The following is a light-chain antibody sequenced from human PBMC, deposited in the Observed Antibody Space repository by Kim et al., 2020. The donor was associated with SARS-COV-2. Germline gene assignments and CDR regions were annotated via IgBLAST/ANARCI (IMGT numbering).Light chain of an antibody. Sequence: SPGQRAPVSCRASQSVSSGYIAWYPQKPGEAPRLLISGASNRATGIPDRCSVGGAGTDFTLTISRLEPEDFAVYYCQQYGSALLTFGPGTKVDIK. J-gene: IGKJ3*01. CDR1: QSVSSGY. CDR3: QQYGSALLT. CDR2: GAS. V-gene: IGKV3-20*01.